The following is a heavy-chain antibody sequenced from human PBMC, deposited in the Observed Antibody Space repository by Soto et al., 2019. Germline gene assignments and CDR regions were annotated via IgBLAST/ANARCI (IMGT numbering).Heavy chain of an antibody. J-gene: IGHJ4*01. CDR3: ARVAVTTYYFDY. CDR2: INPDGSRT. CDR1: GFTFTSYW. D-gene: IGHD4-17*01. Sequence: GSLRLSCAASGFTFTSYWMHWVRQSPGKGLVWVSRINPDGSRTSYADSVKGRFTISRDNAKNTLYLQMNSLGADDTAVYYCARVAVTTYYFDYWGRRSLVTGSS. V-gene: IGHV3-74*01.